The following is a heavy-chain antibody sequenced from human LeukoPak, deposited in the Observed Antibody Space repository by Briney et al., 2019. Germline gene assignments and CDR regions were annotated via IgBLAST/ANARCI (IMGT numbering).Heavy chain of an antibody. J-gene: IGHJ4*02. CDR2: ISAYNGNT. V-gene: IGHV1-18*04. Sequence: GASVKVSCKASGYTFTSYGISWVRQAPGQGLEWMGWISAYNGNTNYAQKLQGRVTMTTDTSTNTAYVELRSLRSDDTAVYYCARDPFLLDYWGQGTLVTVSS. CDR3: ARDPFLLDY. CDR1: GYTFTSYG.